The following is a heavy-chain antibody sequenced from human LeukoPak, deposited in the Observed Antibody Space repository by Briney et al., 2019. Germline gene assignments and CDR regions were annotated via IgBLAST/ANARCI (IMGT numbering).Heavy chain of an antibody. CDR1: GGSFRGYY. V-gene: IGHV4-34*01. J-gene: IGHJ5*02. Sequence: PSETLSLTCAVYGGSFRGYYWSWIRQPPGKGLEWIGEMNHSGSTKNNPSLQSRVTISVDTSKNQFSLSLSSVTAADTAVYFCARVPGYCTGGTCSDWFDPWGQGTLVIVSS. CDR3: ARVPGYCTGGTCSDWFDP. CDR2: MNHSGST. D-gene: IGHD2-15*01.